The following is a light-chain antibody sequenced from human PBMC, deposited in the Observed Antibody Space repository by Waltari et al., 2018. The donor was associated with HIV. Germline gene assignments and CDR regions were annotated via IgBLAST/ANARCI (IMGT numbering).Light chain of an antibody. CDR3: GSYTSISTV. CDR1: ISHVGRYTY. Sequence: QSALTQSASVSGSPGQSITISCTGTISHVGRYTYVSWYQQQPGKAPKIIIYENNNRSSGVSNRLSGSKSGNTASLTISGLQAEDEAVYYCGSYTSISTVFGGGTKLTVL. J-gene: IGLJ3*02. V-gene: IGLV2-14*01. CDR2: ENN.